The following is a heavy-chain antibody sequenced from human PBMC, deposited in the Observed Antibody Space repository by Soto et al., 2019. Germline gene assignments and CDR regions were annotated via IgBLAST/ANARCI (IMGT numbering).Heavy chain of an antibody. CDR2: SHQSGNT. Sequence: QVQLQESGPGLVKPSGTLSLTCAVSGVSVGSHDWWTWVRQPPGKGLEWIGESHQSGNTNYNSSLESRVTISLDKSKNHFSLQRSYVTVADTAVYYCATRDTGRVYWGQGTLVTVSS. D-gene: IGHD5-18*01. J-gene: IGHJ4*02. CDR1: GVSVGSHDW. V-gene: IGHV4-4*02. CDR3: ATRDTGRVY.